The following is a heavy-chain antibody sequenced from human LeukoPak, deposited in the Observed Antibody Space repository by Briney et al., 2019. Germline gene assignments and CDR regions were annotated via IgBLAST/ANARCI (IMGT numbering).Heavy chain of an antibody. CDR3: ARRITMVRGAFDP. Sequence: SETLSLTCAVYGGSFSGYYWSWIRQPPGKGLEWIGEINHSESTNCNPSLKSRVTISVDTSKNQFSLKLSSVTAADTAVYYCARRITMVRGAFDPWGQGTLVTVSS. D-gene: IGHD3-10*01. CDR2: INHSEST. J-gene: IGHJ5*02. V-gene: IGHV4-34*01. CDR1: GGSFSGYY.